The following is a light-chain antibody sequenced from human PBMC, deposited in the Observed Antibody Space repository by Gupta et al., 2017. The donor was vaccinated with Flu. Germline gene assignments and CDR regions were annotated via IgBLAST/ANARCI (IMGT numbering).Light chain of an antibody. Sequence: QSALTQPPSASGSPGQSVTISCTGTSSDVGGYKFVSWYQQHPGKAPKLMLYEVSKRPSGVPDRFSGSKSGNTASLTVSGLQAEDEADYYCSSYAGSTNFVFGTGTEVTVL. CDR1: SSDVGGYKF. V-gene: IGLV2-8*01. J-gene: IGLJ1*01. CDR3: SSYAGSTNFV. CDR2: EVS.